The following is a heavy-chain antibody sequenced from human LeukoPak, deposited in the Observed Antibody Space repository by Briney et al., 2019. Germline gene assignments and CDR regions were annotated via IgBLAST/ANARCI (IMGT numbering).Heavy chain of an antibody. D-gene: IGHD1-26*01. CDR2: IYHTGST. V-gene: IGHV4-59*02. Sequence: PSETLSLTCTISGGSVSDYYWSWIRQSPGKGLEWIGYIYHTGSTSYSPSLKSRVTISVDTSKNQFSLKLSSVTAADTAVYYCATTTIRLGYWGQGTLVTVSS. CDR3: ATTTIRLGY. CDR1: GGSVSDYY. J-gene: IGHJ4*02.